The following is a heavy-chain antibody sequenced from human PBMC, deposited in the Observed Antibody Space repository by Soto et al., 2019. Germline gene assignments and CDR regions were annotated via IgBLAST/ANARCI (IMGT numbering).Heavy chain of an antibody. CDR2: ISAYNGNT. Sequence: ASVKVSCKASGYTFTSYGISWVRQAPGQGLEWMGWISAYNGNTNYAQKLQGRVTMTTDTSTSTAYMELRSLRSDDTAVYYCARDSHSRGYYRGGYFDYWGQGTLVTAPQ. CDR1: GYTFTSYG. J-gene: IGHJ4*02. CDR3: ARDSHSRGYYRGGYFDY. V-gene: IGHV1-18*04. D-gene: IGHD3-22*01.